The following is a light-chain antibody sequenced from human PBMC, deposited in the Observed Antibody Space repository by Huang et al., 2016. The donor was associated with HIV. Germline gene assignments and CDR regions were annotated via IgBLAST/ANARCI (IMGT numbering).Light chain of an antibody. CDR1: HDITDY. CDR2: DAT. V-gene: IGKV1-33*01. J-gene: IGKJ2*01. CDR3: QQYDTLPYT. Sequence: DIQVTQSPSSLSASVGDRVTITCQASHDITDYLNWYQQTPGKAPKLLISDATNLVSGVPSRFSGTRSGTDFTLTITSLQPEDIATYYCQQYDTLPYTFGQGTKLEI.